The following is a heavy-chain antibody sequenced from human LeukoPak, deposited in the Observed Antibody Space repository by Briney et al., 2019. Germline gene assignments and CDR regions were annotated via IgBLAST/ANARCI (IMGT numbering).Heavy chain of an antibody. Sequence: ASVKVSCKASGSTFSSYAISWVRQAPGQGLEWMGRIIPILGIANYAQKFQGRVTITADKSASTAYMELSSLRSEDTAVYYCARGQHDYGDYEFVDYWGQGTLVTVSS. CDR1: GSTFSSYA. J-gene: IGHJ4*02. V-gene: IGHV1-69*04. CDR3: ARGQHDYGDYEFVDY. D-gene: IGHD4-17*01. CDR2: IIPILGIA.